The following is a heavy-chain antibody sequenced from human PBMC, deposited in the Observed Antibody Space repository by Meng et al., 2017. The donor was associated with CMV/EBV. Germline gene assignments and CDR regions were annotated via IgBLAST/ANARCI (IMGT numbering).Heavy chain of an antibody. CDR2: INPSGGST. J-gene: IGHJ6*02. CDR3: ASQTTGYYGMDV. D-gene: IGHD4-17*01. Sequence: SVKVSCKASGYTFTSYYMHWVRQAPGQGLEWMGIINPSGGSTSYAQKFQGRVTMTRDTSTSTVYMELSSLRSEDTAVYYCASQTTGYYGMDVWGQGTTVTVSS. V-gene: IGHV1-46*01. CDR1: GYTFTSYY.